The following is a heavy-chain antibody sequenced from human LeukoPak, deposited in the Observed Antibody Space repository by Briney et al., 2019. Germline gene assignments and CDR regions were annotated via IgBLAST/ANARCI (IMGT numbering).Heavy chain of an antibody. CDR3: TTDYLVVAATQTDY. Sequence: PGGSLRLSCAASGFTFSNAWMSWVRQAPGKGLEWVGRIKSKTDGGTTDYAAPVKGRFTISRDDSKNTLYLQMNSLKTEDTAVYYCTTDYLVVAATQTDYWGQGTLVTVSS. CDR2: IKSKTDGGTT. V-gene: IGHV3-15*01. D-gene: IGHD2-15*01. J-gene: IGHJ4*02. CDR1: GFTFSNAW.